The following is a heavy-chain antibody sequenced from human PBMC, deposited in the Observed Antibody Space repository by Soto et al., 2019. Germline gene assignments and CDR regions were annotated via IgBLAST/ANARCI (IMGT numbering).Heavy chain of an antibody. V-gene: IGHV1-46*03. J-gene: IGHJ5*02. Sequence: QAQLVQSGAEVKKPGASVKVSCKAIGYGFTRHYIHWVRQAPGQGLKWRGTIYPGGDNIAYAQKFKGSVTMTKDASTSTVDMAVNSRTSAVTAVWYWTRDQSWLDLVGWFGPWGQGTLVTVSS. CDR3: TRDQSWLDLVGWFGP. CDR1: GYGFTRHY. CDR2: IYPGGDNI. D-gene: IGHD3-9*01.